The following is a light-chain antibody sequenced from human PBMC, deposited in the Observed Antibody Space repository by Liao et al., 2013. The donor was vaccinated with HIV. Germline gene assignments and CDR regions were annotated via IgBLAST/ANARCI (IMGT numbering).Light chain of an antibody. CDR1: NIGSKS. CDR3: QAWDSTIAYV. V-gene: IGLV3-21*01. CDR2: YDS. J-gene: IGLJ1*01. Sequence: SYELTQAPSVSVAPGKTARITCGGNNIGSKSVHWYQQKPGQAPVVIIYYDSDRPSGIPERFSGSNSGNTATLTISGTQAMDEADYYCQAWDSTIAYVFGTGTKVTVL.